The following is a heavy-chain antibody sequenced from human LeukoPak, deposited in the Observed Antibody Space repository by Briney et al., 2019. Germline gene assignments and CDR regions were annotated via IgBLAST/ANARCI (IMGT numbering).Heavy chain of an antibody. CDR1: GGSISSSSYY. CDR2: IYYSGST. Sequence: SETLSLTCTVSGGSISSSSYYWGWIRQPPGKGLEWIGSIYYSGSTYYNPSLKSRVTISVDTSKNQFSLKLSSVTAADTAVYYCARLRKDIVLMVYASNFDYWGQGTLVTVSS. J-gene: IGHJ4*02. V-gene: IGHV4-39*01. D-gene: IGHD2-8*01. CDR3: ARLRKDIVLMVYASNFDY.